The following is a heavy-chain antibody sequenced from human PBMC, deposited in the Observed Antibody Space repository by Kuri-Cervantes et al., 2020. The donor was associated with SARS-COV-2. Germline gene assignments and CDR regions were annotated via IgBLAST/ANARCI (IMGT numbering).Heavy chain of an antibody. J-gene: IGHJ6*02. CDR1: GFTFSDYY. CDR2: ISSSGGIYM. D-gene: IGHD3-9*01. V-gene: IGHV3-11*01. CDR3: AKADWANYYYYYGMDV. Sequence: GGSLRLSCAASGFTFSDYYMSWIRQAPGEGLEWVSYISSSGGIYMQYADSVKGRFTISRDNAKKSLYLEMNSLRAEDTAVYYCAKADWANYYYYYGMDVWGQGTTVTVSS.